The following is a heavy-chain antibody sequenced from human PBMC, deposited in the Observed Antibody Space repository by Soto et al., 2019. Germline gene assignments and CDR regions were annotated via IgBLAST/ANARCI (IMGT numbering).Heavy chain of an antibody. Sequence: SETLSLTCTVSGGSISSYYWSWIRQPPGKGLEWIGYIYYSGSTNYNPSLKSRVTISVDTSKNQFSLKLSSVTAADTAVYYCAKDPRRYCISTSCSPPPDYWGQGTLVTVS. CDR3: AKDPRRYCISTSCSPPPDY. CDR1: GGSISSYY. CDR2: IYYSGST. V-gene: IGHV4-59*01. D-gene: IGHD2-2*01. J-gene: IGHJ4*02.